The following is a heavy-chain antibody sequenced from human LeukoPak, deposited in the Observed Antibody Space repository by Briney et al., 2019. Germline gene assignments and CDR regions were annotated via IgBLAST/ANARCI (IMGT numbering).Heavy chain of an antibody. CDR3: AKTGITMGGIWDT. CDR1: GFTFSSYA. CDR2: ISPSGVST. V-gene: IGHV3-23*01. Sequence: GGSLRLSCAASGFTFSSYAMSWVRQAPGKGLEWVSAISPSGVSTFYADSVKGRFTISRDNSKNTLYLQMNSLRAEDTAVYYCAKTGITMGGIWDTWGQGTLVTVSS. D-gene: IGHD6-19*01. J-gene: IGHJ5*02.